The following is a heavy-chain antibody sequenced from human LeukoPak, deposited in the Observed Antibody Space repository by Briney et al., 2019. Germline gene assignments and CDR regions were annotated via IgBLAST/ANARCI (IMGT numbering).Heavy chain of an antibody. Sequence: GASVKVSCKVSGYTLTELSMHWVRQAPGKGLEWMGGFDPEDGETIYAQKFQGRVTMTEDTSTDTAYMGLSSLRSEDTAVYYCATAWMVRGVFDYWGQGTLVTVSS. D-gene: IGHD3-10*01. CDR2: FDPEDGET. V-gene: IGHV1-24*01. J-gene: IGHJ4*02. CDR3: ATAWMVRGVFDY. CDR1: GYTLTELS.